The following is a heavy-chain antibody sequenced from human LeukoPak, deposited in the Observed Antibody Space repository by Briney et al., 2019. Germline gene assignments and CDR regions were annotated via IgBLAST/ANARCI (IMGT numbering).Heavy chain of an antibody. V-gene: IGHV3-23*01. CDR1: GITLSNYG. J-gene: IGHJ4*02. D-gene: IGHD3-22*01. CDR2: ISGSGGRT. Sequence: GGSLRLSCAVSGITLSNYGMSWVRQAPGKGLEWVAGISGSGGRTNYADSVKGRFTISRDNPKNTLYLQMNSLRTEDTAVYFCAKRGVVIRVILVGFHKEAYYFDSWGQGALVTVSS. CDR3: AKRGVVIRVILVGFHKEAYYFDS.